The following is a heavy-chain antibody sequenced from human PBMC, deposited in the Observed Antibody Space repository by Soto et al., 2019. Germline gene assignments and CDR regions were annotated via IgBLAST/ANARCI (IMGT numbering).Heavy chain of an antibody. CDR1: GFTFSDYY. CDR3: ARAYSDAFDI. V-gene: IGHV3-11*01. CDR2: IGSSGSGI. D-gene: IGHD2-15*01. Sequence: QVQLVESGGGLVKPGGSLRLSCVASGFTFSDYYMTWIRQAPGKGLEWVAYIGSSGSGIYYPDSVKGRFTISRDNAKNSLYLQMSSLRAEDTAVYYCARAYSDAFDIWGQGTMVTVSS. J-gene: IGHJ3*02.